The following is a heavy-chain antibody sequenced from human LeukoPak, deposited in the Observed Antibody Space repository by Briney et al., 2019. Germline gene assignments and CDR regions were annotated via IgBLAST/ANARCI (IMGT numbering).Heavy chain of an antibody. CDR1: GYTFTGYY. J-gene: IGHJ6*03. D-gene: IGHD6-13*01. CDR3: AREGGSPIAAAGPNYYYYYYMDV. CDR2: INPNSGGT. V-gene: IGHV1-2*02. Sequence: ASVKVSCKASGYTFTGYYMHWVRQAPGQGLEWMGWINPNSGGTNYAQKFQGRVTMTRDTSISTAYMELSRLRSDDTAVYYCAREGGSPIAAAGPNYYYYYYMDVWGKGTTVTVSS.